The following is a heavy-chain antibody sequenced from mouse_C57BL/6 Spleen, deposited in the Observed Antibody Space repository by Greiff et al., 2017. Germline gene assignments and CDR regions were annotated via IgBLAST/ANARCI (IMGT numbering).Heavy chain of an antibody. D-gene: IGHD2-2*01. CDR3: ARDYGNDAFYAMDY. J-gene: IGHJ4*01. V-gene: IGHV1-61*01. Sequence: QVQLQQPGAELVRPGSSVKLSCKASGYTFTSYWMDWVKQRPGQGLEWIGNIYPSDSDTYYNQKFKDKATLTVDKSSSTAYMQLSSLTSEDCAVYYGARDYGNDAFYAMDYWGQGTSVTVSS. CDR1: GYTFTSYW. CDR2: IYPSDSDT.